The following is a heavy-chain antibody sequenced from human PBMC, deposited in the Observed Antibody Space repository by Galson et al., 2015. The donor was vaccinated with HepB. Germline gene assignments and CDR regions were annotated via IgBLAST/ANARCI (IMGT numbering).Heavy chain of an antibody. V-gene: IGHV3-7*01. CDR3: ARVRYYDFWSGYYFDY. J-gene: IGHJ4*02. CDR1: GFTFSSYW. D-gene: IGHD3-3*01. CDR2: IKQDGSEK. Sequence: SLRLSCAASGFTFSSYWMSWVRQAPGKGLEWVANIKQDGSEKYYVDSVKGRFTISRDNAKNSLCLQMNSLRAEDTAVYYCARVRYYDFWSGYYFDYWGQGTLVTVSS.